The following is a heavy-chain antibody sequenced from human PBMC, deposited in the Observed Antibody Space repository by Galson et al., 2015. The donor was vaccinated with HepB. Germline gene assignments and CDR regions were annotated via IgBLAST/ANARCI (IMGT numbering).Heavy chain of an antibody. CDR3: ARGGLGWNAWGDHDAFDI. Sequence: SLRLSCAASGFTFSSYDMHWVRQATGKGLEWVSAIGTAGDTYYPGSVKGRFTISRENAKNSLYLQMNSLRAGDTAVYYCARGGLGWNAWGDHDAFDIWGQGTMVTVSS. CDR2: IGTAGDT. V-gene: IGHV3-13*01. CDR1: GFTFSSYD. D-gene: IGHD1-1*01. J-gene: IGHJ3*02.